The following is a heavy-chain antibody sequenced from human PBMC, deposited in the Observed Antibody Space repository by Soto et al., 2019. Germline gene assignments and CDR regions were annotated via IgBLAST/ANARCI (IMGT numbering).Heavy chain of an antibody. V-gene: IGHV4-34*01. D-gene: IGHD2-2*02. CDR2: INHSGST. CDR1: GGSFSGYY. CDR3: ARGNIVVVPAAIYYYYYYGMDV. J-gene: IGHJ6*02. Sequence: QVQLQQWGAGLLKPSETLSLTCAVYGGSFSGYYWSWIRQPPGKGLEWIGEINHSGSTNYNPSLKGRVTISVDTSKNQFSLKLSSVTAADTAVYYCARGNIVVVPAAIYYYYYYGMDVWGQGTTVTVSS.